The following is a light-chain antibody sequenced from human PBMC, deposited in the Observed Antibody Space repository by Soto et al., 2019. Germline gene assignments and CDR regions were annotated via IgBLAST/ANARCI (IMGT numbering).Light chain of an antibody. V-gene: IGLV2-14*01. CDR1: SSDVGGYDY. Sequence: VLTQPAAVSGSPGQSITISFTGTSSDVGGYDYVSWYQQHPGKAPKLIIYEVSNRPSGISNRFSGSKSGNTASLTISGLQAEDEADYYCTSYTSSSARVFGTGTKVTVL. CDR2: EVS. CDR3: TSYTSSSARV. J-gene: IGLJ1*01.